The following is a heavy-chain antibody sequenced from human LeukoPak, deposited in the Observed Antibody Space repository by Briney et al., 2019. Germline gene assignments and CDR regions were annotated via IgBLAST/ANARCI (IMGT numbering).Heavy chain of an antibody. J-gene: IGHJ4*02. V-gene: IGHV3-30*02. CDR3: AKTQLVPSGIDY. Sequence: GGSLRLSCAASGFTFSSYGMHWVRQAPGKGLEWVAFIRYDGSNKYYADSVKGRFTISRDNSKNTLYLQMNSLRAEDTAVYYCAKTQLVPSGIDYWGQGTLVTVSS. CDR2: IRYDGSNK. CDR1: GFTFSSYG. D-gene: IGHD6-13*01.